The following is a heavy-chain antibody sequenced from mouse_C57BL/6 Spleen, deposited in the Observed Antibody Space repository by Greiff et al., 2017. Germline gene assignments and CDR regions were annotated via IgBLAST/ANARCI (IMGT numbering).Heavy chain of an antibody. CDR3: TRGGYYDLRRRFDY. CDR1: GYTFTDYE. J-gene: IGHJ2*01. Sequence: QVQLKESGAELVRPGASVTLSCKASGYTFTDYEMHWVKQTPVHGLEWIGAIDPETGGTSNNQKFKGKAILTADKSSSTAYMELRSLTSEDSAVDYCTRGGYYDLRRRFDYWGQGTTLTVSS. D-gene: IGHD2-4*01. V-gene: IGHV1-15*01. CDR2: IDPETGGT.